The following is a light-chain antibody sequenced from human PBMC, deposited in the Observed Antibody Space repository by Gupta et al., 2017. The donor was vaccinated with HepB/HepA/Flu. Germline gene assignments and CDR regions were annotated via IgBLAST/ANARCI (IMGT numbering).Light chain of an antibody. CDR3: QQSFSTPYT. Sequence: DIQMTQSPSSLSASVGDRVTITCRAGQSVATYLHWYQQETGKAPRLLIYGASTLQSGVPPRFSGSGSGTDFTLTSSSLQPEDVAIYYCQQSFSTPYTFGQGTKLEI. CDR1: QSVATY. V-gene: IGKV1-39*01. CDR2: GAS. J-gene: IGKJ2*01.